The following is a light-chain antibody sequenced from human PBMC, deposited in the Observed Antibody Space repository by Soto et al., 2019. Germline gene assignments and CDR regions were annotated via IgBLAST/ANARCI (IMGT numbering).Light chain of an antibody. CDR3: SSYTSSSTLV. J-gene: IGLJ2*01. V-gene: IGLV2-14*01. Sequence: QSVLTQPASVSGSPGQSITISCTGTSSDVGGYNFVSWYQQHPGKAPKLMIYEVSNRPSGVSNRFSGSKSGNTASLTISGPQAEVEADYYRSSYTSSSTLVFGGGTKLTVL. CDR1: SSDVGGYNF. CDR2: EVS.